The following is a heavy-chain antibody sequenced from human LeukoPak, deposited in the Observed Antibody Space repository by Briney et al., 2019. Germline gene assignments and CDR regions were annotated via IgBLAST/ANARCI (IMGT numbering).Heavy chain of an antibody. CDR1: GYTFTSYD. V-gene: IGHV1-8*01. CDR3: ARGSIALTYYDFWSGYYFEDY. Sequence: ASVKVSCKASGYTFTSYDINWVRQATGQGLEWMGWMNPNSGNTGYAQKFQGRVTMTRNTSISTAYMELSSLRSEDTAVYYCARGSIALTYYDFWSGYYFEDYWGQGTLVTVSS. J-gene: IGHJ4*02. CDR2: MNPNSGNT. D-gene: IGHD3-3*01.